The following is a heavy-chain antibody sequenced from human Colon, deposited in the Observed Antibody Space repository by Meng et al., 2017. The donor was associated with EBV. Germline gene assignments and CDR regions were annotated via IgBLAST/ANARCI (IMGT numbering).Heavy chain of an antibody. J-gene: IGHJ5*02. D-gene: IGHD2-8*01. Sequence: QVQPQPWGAGLVKPSDTLSLTCGVYGGSLSGYYWSWIRQTPGKGLEWIGEINHSGTINYNPSLRSRVTISVDRSNNQFSLRLSSVTAADTAVYYCARGGGVIKGLVTWFDPWGQGTLVTVSS. CDR1: GGSLSGYY. V-gene: IGHV4-34*01. CDR2: INHSGTI. CDR3: ARGGGVIKGLVTWFDP.